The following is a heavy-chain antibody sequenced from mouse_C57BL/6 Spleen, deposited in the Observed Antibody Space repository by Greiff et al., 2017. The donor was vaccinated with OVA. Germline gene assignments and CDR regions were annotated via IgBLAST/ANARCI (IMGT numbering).Heavy chain of an antibody. V-gene: IGHV7-1*01. CDR1: GFTFSDFY. J-gene: IGHJ4*01. CDR2: SRNKANDYTT. D-gene: IGHD1-1*01. CDR3: ARDALRGMDD. Sequence: EVKLVESGGGLVQSGRSLRLSCATSGFTFSDFYMEWVRQAPGKGLEWIAASRNKANDYTTEYSASVKGLFIVARDTSQSIRYLQMNALRAEDTAIYYCARDALRGMDDWGQGTSVTVAS.